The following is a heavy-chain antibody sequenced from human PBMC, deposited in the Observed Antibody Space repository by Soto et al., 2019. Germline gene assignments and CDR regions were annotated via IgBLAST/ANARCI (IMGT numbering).Heavy chain of an antibody. D-gene: IGHD3-16*02. Sequence: PSETMSLTCTVSGGSISSTSYYWGWIRQPPGKGLEWIGSIYYSGSTYYNPSLKSRVTISVDTSKNQFSLKLSSVTAADTAVYYCARRLRLGELSKHHDYWGQGTLVTVSS. CDR1: GGSISSTSYY. CDR3: ARRLRLGELSKHHDY. J-gene: IGHJ4*02. V-gene: IGHV4-39*01. CDR2: IYYSGST.